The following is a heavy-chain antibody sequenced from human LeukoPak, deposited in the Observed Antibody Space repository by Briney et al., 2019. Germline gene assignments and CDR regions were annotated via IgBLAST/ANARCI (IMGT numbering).Heavy chain of an antibody. V-gene: IGHV4-39*01. J-gene: IGHJ4*02. CDR1: GGSISSSSYY. CDR2: IYYSGST. CDR3: ASGWYQAGPSY. D-gene: IGHD6-19*01. Sequence: SETLSLTCTVSGGSISSSSYYWGWIRQPPGKGLEWIGSIYYSGSTYYNPSLKSRVTISVDTSKNQFSLKLSSVTAADTAVYYCASGWYQAGPSYWGQGTLVTVSS.